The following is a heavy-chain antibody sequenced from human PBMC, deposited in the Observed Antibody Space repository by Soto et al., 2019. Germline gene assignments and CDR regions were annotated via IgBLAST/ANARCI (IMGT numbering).Heavy chain of an antibody. CDR3: ARGRRYYYDSSGYYFYFDY. CDR2: IYHSGST. V-gene: IGHV4-30-2*01. J-gene: IGHJ4*02. D-gene: IGHD3-22*01. Sequence: SETLSLTCAVSGGSISSGGYSWSWIRQPPGKGLEWIGYIYHSGSTYYNPSLKSRVTISVDTSKNQFSLKLSSVTAADTAVYYCARGRRYYYDSSGYYFYFDYWGQGTLVTVSS. CDR1: GGSISSGGYS.